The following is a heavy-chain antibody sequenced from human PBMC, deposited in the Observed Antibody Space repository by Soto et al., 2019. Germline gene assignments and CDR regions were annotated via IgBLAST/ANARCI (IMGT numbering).Heavy chain of an antibody. CDR3: ARRGDVGYCSSTSCPIGYYYYYGMDV. D-gene: IGHD2-2*01. V-gene: IGHV5-51*01. J-gene: IGHJ6*02. Sequence: GESLKISWKGSGYSFNSYWIGWVRQMPGKGLEWVGIIYPGDSDTKYSPSFQGQVTISADKSISTAYLQWSSLKASDTAMYYCARRGDVGYCSSTSCPIGYYYYYGMDVWGQGTTVTVSS. CDR1: GYSFNSYW. CDR2: IYPGDSDT.